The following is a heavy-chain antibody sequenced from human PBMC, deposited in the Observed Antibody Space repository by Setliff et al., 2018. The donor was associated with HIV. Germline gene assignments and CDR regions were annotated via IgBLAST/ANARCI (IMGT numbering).Heavy chain of an antibody. J-gene: IGHJ4*02. D-gene: IGHD5-12*01. CDR1: GGSISSGDYY. CDR3: ARTKADGYNGVFDS. CDR2: IYHTGST. Sequence: SETLSLTCTVSGGSISSGDYYWSWIRQPPGKGLEWIGSIYHTGSTYYKPSLKSRVTISVDTSKNRFSLRLTSVTAADTAVYYSARTKADGYNGVFDSWGQGTLVTVSS. V-gene: IGHV4-30-4*08.